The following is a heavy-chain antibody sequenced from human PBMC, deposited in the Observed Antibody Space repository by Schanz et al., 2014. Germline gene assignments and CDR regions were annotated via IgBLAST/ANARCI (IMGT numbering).Heavy chain of an antibody. D-gene: IGHD3-10*01. CDR1: GFTFSSYG. CDR3: AKDQLANYRGSGYNWFDP. CDR2: ISSSSSYI. J-gene: IGHJ5*02. V-gene: IGHV3-21*01. Sequence: VQLVESGGGVVQPGGSLRLSCAASGFTFSSYGMNWVRQAPGKGLEWVSYISSSSSYIYYADSMKGRFTISRDNSKNTLYLQMNSLRADDTAVYYCAKDQLANYRGSGYNWFDPWGQGTLVTVSS.